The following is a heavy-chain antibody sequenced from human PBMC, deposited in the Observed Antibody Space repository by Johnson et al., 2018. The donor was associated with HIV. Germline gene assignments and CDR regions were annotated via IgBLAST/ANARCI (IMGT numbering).Heavy chain of an antibody. V-gene: IGHV3-20*04. Sequence: VQLVESGGGVVRPGGSLRLSCAASGFTFNEYGMSWVRQVSGKGLEWVSAINWTGDNTSYADPVKGRVTISRDNAKNCLYLQMNSLRAADTAFYYCAREGHYVSRLGAFDIWGQGTMFTVSS. J-gene: IGHJ3*02. CDR1: GFTFNEYG. D-gene: IGHD3-22*01. CDR2: INWTGDNT. CDR3: AREGHYVSRLGAFDI.